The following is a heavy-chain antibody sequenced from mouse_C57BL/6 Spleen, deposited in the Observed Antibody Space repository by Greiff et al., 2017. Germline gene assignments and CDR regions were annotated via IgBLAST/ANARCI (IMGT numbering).Heavy chain of an antibody. J-gene: IGHJ1*03. CDR2: IYPGDGDT. CDR3: ARVLYGEDWYFDV. V-gene: IGHV1-82*01. D-gene: IGHD2-13*01. CDR1: GYAFSSSW. Sequence: QVQLQQSGPELVKPGASVKISCKASGYAFSSSWMNWVKQRPGKGLEWIGRIYPGDGDTNYNGKFKGKATLTADKSSSTAYMQLSSLTSEDSAVXFCARVLYGEDWYFDVWGTGATDTVSS.